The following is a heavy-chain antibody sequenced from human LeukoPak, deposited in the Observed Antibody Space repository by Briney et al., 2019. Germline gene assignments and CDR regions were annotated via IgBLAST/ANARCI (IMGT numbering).Heavy chain of an antibody. V-gene: IGHV3-66*01. CDR3: ARGFSMDV. Sequence: GGSLRLSCAASGFTFSNHAMSWVRQAPGKGLEWVSVIYSGGSTYYADSVKGRFTISRDNSKNTLYLQMNSLRAEDTAVYYCARGFSMDVWGQGTTVTVSS. J-gene: IGHJ6*02. CDR2: IYSGGST. CDR1: GFTFSNHA.